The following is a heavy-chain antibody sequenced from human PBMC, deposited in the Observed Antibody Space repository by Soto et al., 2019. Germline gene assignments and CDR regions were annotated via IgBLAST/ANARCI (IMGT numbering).Heavy chain of an antibody. Sequence: SETLSLTCTVSGGSISSGEYYWTWIRQPPGKGLEWIGYIYYNGNTYYNASLKSRLTISVDTSKNQFSLKLNSVTAADTAVYYCARGYGDFDNWFDPWGQGTLVTVS. J-gene: IGHJ5*02. CDR1: GGSISSGEYY. D-gene: IGHD4-17*01. CDR3: ARGYGDFDNWFDP. V-gene: IGHV4-30-4*01. CDR2: IYYNGNT.